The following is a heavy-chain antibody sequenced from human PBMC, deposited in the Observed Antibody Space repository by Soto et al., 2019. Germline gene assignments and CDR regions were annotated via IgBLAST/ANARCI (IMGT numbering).Heavy chain of an antibody. CDR3: AKAFSWYDY. CDR2: ISGSGGST. D-gene: IGHD6-13*01. V-gene: IGHV3-23*01. Sequence: EVQLLESGGGLIQPGGSLRLSCAASGFTFSSYAMNWVRQAPGKGLEWVSGISGSGGSTYYADSVKGRFTISRDNSKNTLYLQMSSLRAEDTAVDYCAKAFSWYDYWGQGTLVTVSS. CDR1: GFTFSSYA. J-gene: IGHJ4*02.